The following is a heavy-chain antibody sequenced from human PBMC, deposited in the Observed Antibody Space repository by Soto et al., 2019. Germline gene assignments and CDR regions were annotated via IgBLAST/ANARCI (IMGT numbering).Heavy chain of an antibody. CDR3: VRDADATAIVPAPGLG. J-gene: IGHJ2*01. V-gene: IGHV4-4*02. Sequence: QVHLQESGPGLVNPSGTLTLTCAVSGGSISSSHWWGWVRQAPGKGLEWIGEIYHSGSTNYNPSLKSRITMSGDKSKNQFSVNLSSVTAADTAVYYCVRDADATAIVPAPGLGCGRGTMVTVSS. D-gene: IGHD2-21*02. CDR2: IYHSGST. CDR1: GGSISSSHW.